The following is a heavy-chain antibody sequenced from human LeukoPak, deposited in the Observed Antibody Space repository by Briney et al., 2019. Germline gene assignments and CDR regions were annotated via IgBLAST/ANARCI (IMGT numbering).Heavy chain of an antibody. CDR2: ISGSGGST. D-gene: IGHD2-15*01. CDR1: GFTFSSYA. Sequence: GGSLRLACAASGFTFSSYAMSGVRQAPGKGLEWVSAISGSGGSTYYADSVKGRFAISRDNSKNTLYLQMNSLRAEDTAVYYCAKGTSYVVVVAAIGYWGQGTLVTVSS. J-gene: IGHJ4*02. V-gene: IGHV3-23*01. CDR3: AKGTSYVVVVAAIGY.